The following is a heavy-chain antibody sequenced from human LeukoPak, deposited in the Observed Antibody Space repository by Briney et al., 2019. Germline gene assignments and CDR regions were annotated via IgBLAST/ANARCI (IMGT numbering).Heavy chain of an antibody. V-gene: IGHV4-34*01. CDR2: INHCGST. Sequence: SETLSLTCTVSGVSITSYYWSWIRQPPGKGLEWIGEINHCGSTNCNPSLKSRVTISVDTSKNQFSLKLSSVTAADTAVYYCARGPRRYCSGGSCRLIDYWGQGTLVTVSS. CDR1: GVSITSYY. J-gene: IGHJ4*02. D-gene: IGHD2-15*01. CDR3: ARGPRRYCSGGSCRLIDY.